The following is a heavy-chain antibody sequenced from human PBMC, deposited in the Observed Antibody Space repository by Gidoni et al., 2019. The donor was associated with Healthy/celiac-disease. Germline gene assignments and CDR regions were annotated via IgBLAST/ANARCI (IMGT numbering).Heavy chain of an antibody. J-gene: IGHJ4*02. Sequence: EVQLVESGGGLVKPGGSLRLSCSASGFTFSNAWMRWVRQAPGKGLEWVGRIKSKTDGGTTDYAAPVKGRFTISRDDSKNTLYLQMNSLKTEDTAVYYCTTEWELLYYFDYWGQGTLVTVSS. CDR1: GFTFSNAW. CDR3: TTEWELLYYFDY. CDR2: IKSKTDGGTT. D-gene: IGHD1-26*01. V-gene: IGHV3-15*01.